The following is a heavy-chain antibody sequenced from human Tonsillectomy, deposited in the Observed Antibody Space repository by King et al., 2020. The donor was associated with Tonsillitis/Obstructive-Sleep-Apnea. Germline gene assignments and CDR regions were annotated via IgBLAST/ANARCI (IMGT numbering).Heavy chain of an antibody. J-gene: IGHJ4*02. Sequence: VQLVESGGGLVQPGGSLRLSCAASGFTFSSYAISWVRQAPGKGLEWGSAISGSGGSTYYADSVKGRFTISRDNSKNTLYLQMNSLRAEDTAVYYCAKASIGFGELSLFDYWGQGTLVTVSS. V-gene: IGHV3-23*04. D-gene: IGHD3-10*01. CDR3: AKASIGFGELSLFDY. CDR2: ISGSGGST. CDR1: GFTFSSYA.